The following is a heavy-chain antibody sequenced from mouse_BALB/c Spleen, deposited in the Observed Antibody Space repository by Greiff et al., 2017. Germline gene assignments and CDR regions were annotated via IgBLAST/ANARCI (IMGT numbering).Heavy chain of an antibody. CDR3: AYGYDVAWFAY. J-gene: IGHJ3*01. Sequence: EVQVVESGPELVKPGASVKMSCKASGYTFTSYVMHWVKQKPGQGLEWIGYINPYNDGTKYNEKFKGKATLTSDKSSSTAYMELSSLTSEDSAVYYCAYGYDVAWFAYWGQGTLVTVSA. V-gene: IGHV1-14*01. CDR1: GYTFTSYV. CDR2: INPYNDGT. D-gene: IGHD2-2*01.